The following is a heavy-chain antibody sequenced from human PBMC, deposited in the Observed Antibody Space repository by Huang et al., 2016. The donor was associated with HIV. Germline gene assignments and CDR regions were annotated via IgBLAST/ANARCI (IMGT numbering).Heavy chain of an antibody. CDR1: GFSFRSYT. V-gene: IGHV3-21*02. J-gene: IGHJ5*02. D-gene: IGHD3-10*01. CDR2: MSSRCSSL. Sequence: ELQLVQSGGGLVKPGESLRLSCSASGFSFRSYTLAWVRQTPVKGLEWCSSMSSRCSSLSYADTVRGNGRLAVSRDNAKDSLYLEINSVRAEDTALYYCATVGWTYGSDAYFFDTWGQGVLVIVSS. CDR3: ATVGWTYGSDAYFFDT.